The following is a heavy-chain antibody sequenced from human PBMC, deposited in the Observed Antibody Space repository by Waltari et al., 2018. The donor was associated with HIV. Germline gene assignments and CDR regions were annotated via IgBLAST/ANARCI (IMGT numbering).Heavy chain of an antibody. D-gene: IGHD1-26*01. V-gene: IGHV1-2*04. CDR2: INPNSGGT. J-gene: IGHJ6*02. Sequence: QVQLVQSGAEVKQPGASVKVSCKASGYTFTGYYMHWVRQAPGQGLEWMGWINPNSGGTNYAQKFQGWVTMTRDTSISTAYMELSRLRSDDTAVYYCARDWSGSSRIAFYGMDVWGQGTTVTVSS. CDR3: ARDWSGSSRIAFYGMDV. CDR1: GYTFTGYY.